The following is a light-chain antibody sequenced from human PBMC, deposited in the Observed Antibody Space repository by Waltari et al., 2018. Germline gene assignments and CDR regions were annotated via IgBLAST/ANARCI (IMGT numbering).Light chain of an antibody. V-gene: IGKV3-11*01. J-gene: IGKJ4*01. CDR3: QQRSNWFLT. CDR1: QSVSSY. Sequence: EIVLTQSPATLSLSPGERATLSCRASQSVSSYLAWYQQKPGQAPRLLIYDASNRATGIPARLGGSGSGTDFTLTISSLEPEDFAVYYCQQRSNWFLTFGGGTKVEIK. CDR2: DAS.